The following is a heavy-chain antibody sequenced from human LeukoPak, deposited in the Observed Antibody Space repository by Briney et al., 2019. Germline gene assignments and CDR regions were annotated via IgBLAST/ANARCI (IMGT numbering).Heavy chain of an antibody. Sequence: TSETLSLTCTVSGGSISSYYWSWIRQPPGKGLEWIGYIYYSGSTNYNPSLKSRVTISVDTSKNQFSLKLSSVTAADTAVYYCARVEVGDYDFWSGYSSFNWFDPWGQGTLVTVSS. CDR1: GGSISSYY. J-gene: IGHJ5*02. CDR2: IYYSGST. D-gene: IGHD3-3*01. V-gene: IGHV4-59*12. CDR3: ARVEVGDYDFWSGYSSFNWFDP.